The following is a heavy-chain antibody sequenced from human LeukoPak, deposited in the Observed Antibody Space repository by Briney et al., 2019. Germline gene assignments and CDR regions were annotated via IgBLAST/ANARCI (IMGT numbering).Heavy chain of an antibody. CDR3: ARDGGYSSSWYYFDY. Sequence: GGSLRLSCAASGFTFSSYAMSWVRQAPGKGLEWVSAVSGSGGSTHDADSVKGRFTISRDNSRNTLYLQMNSLRAEDTAIYYCARDGGYSSSWYYFDYWGQGTLVTVSS. V-gene: IGHV3-23*01. D-gene: IGHD6-13*01. J-gene: IGHJ4*02. CDR2: VSGSGGST. CDR1: GFTFSSYA.